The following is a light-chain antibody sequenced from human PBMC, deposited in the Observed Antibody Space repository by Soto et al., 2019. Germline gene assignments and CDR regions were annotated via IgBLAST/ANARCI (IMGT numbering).Light chain of an antibody. J-gene: IGKJ5*01. V-gene: IGKV3-20*01. CDR3: QQYASSPIT. CDR2: VAS. Sequence: EIVLTQSPGTLSLSPGERATLSCRASQSVSSNFLAWHQQKSGQAPRLLIYVASSRATGIPGRFSGSGSGIDFTLTISRLEPEDFAVYYCQQYASSPITFGQGTRLEIK. CDR1: QSVSSNF.